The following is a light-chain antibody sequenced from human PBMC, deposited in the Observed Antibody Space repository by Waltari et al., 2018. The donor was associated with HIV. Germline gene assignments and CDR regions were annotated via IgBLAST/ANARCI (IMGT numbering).Light chain of an antibody. CDR3: SSYINTDTLV. J-gene: IGLJ3*02. CDR2: GVG. V-gene: IGLV2-14*01. CDR1: SSDIGLYNL. Sequence: QSALTQHASVSGSLGQSITISCTGTSSDIGLYNLVSWYQQHPGKAPQLVIHGVGTRPSGVSDRFSGSKSGNTASLTISTIQAEDEADYYCSSYINTDTLVFGGGTKLTVL.